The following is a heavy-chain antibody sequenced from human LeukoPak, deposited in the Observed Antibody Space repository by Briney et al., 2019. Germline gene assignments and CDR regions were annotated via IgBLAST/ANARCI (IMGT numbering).Heavy chain of an antibody. D-gene: IGHD5-18*01. J-gene: IGHJ4*02. CDR3: AKDISQGYTYGSIEQDY. CDR2: ISESGDST. V-gene: IGHV3-23*01. CDR1: GLTFSNYA. Sequence: GGSLRLSCAASGLTFSNYAMSWVRQAPGKGLEWVSAISESGDSTYYAASVKGRFTISRDNSKNTLYLQTNSLRAADTALYYCAKDISQGYTYGSIEQDYWGQGTLVTVSS.